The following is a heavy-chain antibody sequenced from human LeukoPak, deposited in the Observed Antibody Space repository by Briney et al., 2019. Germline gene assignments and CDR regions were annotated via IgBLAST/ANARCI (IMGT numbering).Heavy chain of an antibody. CDR3: ARGGSGWYFDY. V-gene: IGHV3-7*01. CDR1: GFTFSSYW. D-gene: IGHD6-19*01. Sequence: GGSLRLSCAASGFTFSSYWMSWVRQAPGKGLEWVANIKQDGSEKYYVDSVKGRFTISRDNAKNPLYLQMNSLRAEDTAVYYCARGGSGWYFDYWGQGTLVTVSS. CDR2: IKQDGSEK. J-gene: IGHJ4*02.